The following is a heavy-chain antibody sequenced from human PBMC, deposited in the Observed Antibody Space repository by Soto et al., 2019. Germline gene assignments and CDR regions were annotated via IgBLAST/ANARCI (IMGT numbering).Heavy chain of an antibody. CDR1: GGSISSGGYY. V-gene: IGHV4-31*03. D-gene: IGHD3-10*01. CDR2: IYYSGST. CDR3: AREGGTRITMVRGIGYFDY. Sequence: QVQLQESGPGLVKPSQTLSLTCTVSGGSISSGGYYWSWIRQHPGKGLEWIGYIYYSGSTYYNPSLKSRVTISVDTSKNQFSLKLSSVTAADTAVYYCAREGGTRITMVRGIGYFDYWGQGTLVTVSS. J-gene: IGHJ4*02.